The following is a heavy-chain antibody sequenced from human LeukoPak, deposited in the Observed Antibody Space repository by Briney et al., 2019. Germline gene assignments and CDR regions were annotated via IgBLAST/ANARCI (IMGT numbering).Heavy chain of an antibody. CDR3: ARGHHTQGYCSGGSCYFDSDY. CDR2: INPSGGST. D-gene: IGHD2-15*01. CDR1: RYTFTSYY. V-gene: IGHV1-46*01. J-gene: IGHJ4*02. Sequence: ASVKVSCKASRYTFTSYYMHWVRQAPGQGLEWMGIINPSGGSTSYAQKFQGRVTMTRDTSTSTVYMELSSLRSEDTAVYYCARGHHTQGYCSGGSCYFDSDYWGQGTLVTVSS.